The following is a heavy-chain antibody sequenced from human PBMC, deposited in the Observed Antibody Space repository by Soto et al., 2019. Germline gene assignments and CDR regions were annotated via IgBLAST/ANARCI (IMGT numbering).Heavy chain of an antibody. CDR3: ATGGDYLNYYYYYYMDV. CDR2: MNPNSGNT. D-gene: IGHD4-17*01. CDR1: GYTFTGYD. Sequence: ASVKVSCKASGYTFTGYDINWVRQATGQGLEWMGWMNPNSGNTGYAQKFQGRVTMTRNTSISTAYMELSSLRSEDTAVYYCATGGDYLNYYYYYYMDVWGKGTTVTVSS. V-gene: IGHV1-8*01. J-gene: IGHJ6*03.